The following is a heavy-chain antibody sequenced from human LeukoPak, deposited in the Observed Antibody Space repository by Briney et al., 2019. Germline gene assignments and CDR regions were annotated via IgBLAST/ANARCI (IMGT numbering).Heavy chain of an antibody. V-gene: IGHV1-18*01. CDR2: ISAYNGNT. CDR3: AKLRTYYYGSGSRYFDY. D-gene: IGHD3-10*01. CDR1: GYTFTSYG. J-gene: IGHJ4*02. Sequence: GASVKVSCKASGYTFTSYGISWVRQAPGQGLEWMGWISAYNGNTNYAQKLQGRVTMTTDTSTSTAYMELRSLRSDDTAVYYCAKLRTYYYGSGSRYFDYWGQGTLVTVSS.